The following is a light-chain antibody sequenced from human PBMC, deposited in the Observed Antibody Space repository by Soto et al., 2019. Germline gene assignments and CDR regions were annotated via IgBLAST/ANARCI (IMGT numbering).Light chain of an antibody. CDR3: QQYGSSPRWT. CDR2: RAS. CDR1: QNIYSN. J-gene: IGKJ1*01. V-gene: IGKV3-15*01. Sequence: IVMTQSPATLSVSPGERATFSCRASQNIYSNIAWYQQRPGQAPRLLIYRASTRATGVPARFSGSGSGTDFTLTVSRLEPEDFAVYYCQQYGSSPRWTFGQGTKVDIK.